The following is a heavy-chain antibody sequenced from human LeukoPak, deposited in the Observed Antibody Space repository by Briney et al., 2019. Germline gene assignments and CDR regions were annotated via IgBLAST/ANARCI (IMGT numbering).Heavy chain of an antibody. V-gene: IGHV4-30-2*01. Sequence: PSQTLSLTCTVSGGSISSGGYYWRWIRQPPGKGLEWIGYIYHSGSTYYNPSLKSRVTISVDRSKNQFSLKLSSVTAADTAVYYCARGVTIFGVVMPNYMDVWGKGTTVTVSS. J-gene: IGHJ6*03. CDR2: IYHSGST. D-gene: IGHD3-3*01. CDR1: GGSISSGGYY. CDR3: ARGVTIFGVVMPNYMDV.